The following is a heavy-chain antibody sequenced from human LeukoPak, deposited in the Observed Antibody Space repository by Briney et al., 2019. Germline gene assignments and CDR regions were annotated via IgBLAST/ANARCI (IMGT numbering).Heavy chain of an antibody. V-gene: IGHV3-9*01. CDR1: GFTFYDYA. Sequence: GRSLRLSCAVSGFTFYDYAIHWGRQVPGKGLGGVSGINWYRDSIGYADSVKGRFTTSRDNAKNSLFLQINSLRAEDTAFYYCAINGGGDSGYGNFDYWGQGTLVTVSS. D-gene: IGHD5-12*01. CDR3: AINGGGDSGYGNFDY. CDR2: INWYRDSI. J-gene: IGHJ4*02.